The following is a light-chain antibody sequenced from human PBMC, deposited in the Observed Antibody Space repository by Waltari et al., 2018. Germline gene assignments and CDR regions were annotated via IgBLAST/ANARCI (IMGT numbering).Light chain of an antibody. CDR3: QQYNHYWT. CDR1: QSISTW. CDR2: KGS. V-gene: IGKV1-5*03. J-gene: IGKJ1*01. Sequence: SASVGDRVTITCRASQSISTWLAWYQQKPGKAPKILIYKGSTLESGVPSRFSGSGFGTEFTLTISSLQPDDFATYYCQQYNHYWTFGQGTKVELK.